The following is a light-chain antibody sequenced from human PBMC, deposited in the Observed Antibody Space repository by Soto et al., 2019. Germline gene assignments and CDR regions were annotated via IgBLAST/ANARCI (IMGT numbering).Light chain of an antibody. CDR2: AAS. CDR1: QGIDTY. CDR3: QKYTRAPFT. Sequence: DIQMTQSPSSLSASAGDRVTITCRASQGIDTYLAWYQQKPGQVPKLLIYAASTLQSGVPSRFSGSGSGTDFTLTISSLQPEDVATYFCQKYTRAPFTFGPGTKVDIK. J-gene: IGKJ3*01. V-gene: IGKV1-27*01.